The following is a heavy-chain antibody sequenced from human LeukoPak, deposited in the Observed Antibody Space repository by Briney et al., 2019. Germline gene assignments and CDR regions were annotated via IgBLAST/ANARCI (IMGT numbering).Heavy chain of an antibody. CDR3: ATKRGYSYGLDY. CDR1: GFTISSNY. CDR2: IYSGGTT. J-gene: IGHJ4*02. D-gene: IGHD5-18*01. Sequence: PGGSLRFSCAASGFTISSNYMNWVRQAPGKGLEWVSIIYSGGTTYYADSVKGRFTISRDNSKNTLYLQMNSLRAEDTAVYYCATKRGYSYGLDYWGQGTLVTVSS. V-gene: IGHV3-53*01.